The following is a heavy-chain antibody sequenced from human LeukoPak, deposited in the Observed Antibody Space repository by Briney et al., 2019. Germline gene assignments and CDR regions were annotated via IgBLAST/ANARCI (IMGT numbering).Heavy chain of an antibody. V-gene: IGHV3-23*01. J-gene: IGHJ2*01. CDR3: ATGRYCSGASCYWGASYWYFDL. CDR2: ISGSGGST. D-gene: IGHD2-15*01. Sequence: PGGSLRLSCAASGFTFSSYAMSWVRQAPGKGLEWVSAISGSGGSTYYADSVKGRFTISRDNSKNTLYLQMNSLRAEDTAVYYCATGRYCSGASCYWGASYWYFDLWGRGTLVTVSS. CDR1: GFTFSSYA.